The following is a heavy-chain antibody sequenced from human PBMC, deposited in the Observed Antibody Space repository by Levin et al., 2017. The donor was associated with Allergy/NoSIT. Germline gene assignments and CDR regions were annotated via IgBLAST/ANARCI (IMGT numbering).Heavy chain of an antibody. CDR3: ATGRFRAY. V-gene: IGHV1-18*01. J-gene: IGHJ4*02. Sequence: GESLKISCKASGYTFTDFGITWVRQAPGQGLEWMGWISTDKGNTNYARNLQGRVTMTTDTSTSTAYMELRNLRPDDTAVYYCATGRFRAYWGQGTLVTVSS. CDR2: ISTDKGNT. CDR1: GYTFTDFG.